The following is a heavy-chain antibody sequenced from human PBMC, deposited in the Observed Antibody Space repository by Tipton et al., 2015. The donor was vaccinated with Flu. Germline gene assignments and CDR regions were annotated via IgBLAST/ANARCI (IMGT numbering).Heavy chain of an antibody. Sequence: TLSLTCTVSGFSIRSDYYWGWIRPPPGKGLEWIGNIFHTGNTYYTSSLKGRVSMSVDRSKNQFSLKVTSVTAADTAVYYCARRSYSNDVAEPKNWFDPWGQGTLVTVSS. CDR3: ARRSYSNDVAEPKNWFDP. V-gene: IGHV4-38-2*02. CDR1: GFSIRSDYY. CDR2: IFHTGNT. J-gene: IGHJ5*02. D-gene: IGHD4-11*01.